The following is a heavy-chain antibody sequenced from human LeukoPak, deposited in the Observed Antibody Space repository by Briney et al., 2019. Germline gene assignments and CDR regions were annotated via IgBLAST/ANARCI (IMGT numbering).Heavy chain of an antibody. CDR3: AKEEGPHIVGGHFDY. V-gene: IGHV3-23*01. J-gene: IGHJ4*02. Sequence: GGSLRLSCAASGFTFSSYAMSWVRQAPGKGLEWVSAISGSGGGTYYADTVRGRFTISRDNSKNTLYLQMNSLRAEDTAVYYCAKEEGPHIVGGHFDYWGQGTLVTVSS. CDR2: ISGSGGGT. CDR1: GFTFSSYA. D-gene: IGHD2-21*01.